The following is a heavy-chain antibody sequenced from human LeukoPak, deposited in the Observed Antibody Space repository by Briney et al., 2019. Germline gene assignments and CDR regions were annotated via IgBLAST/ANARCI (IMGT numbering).Heavy chain of an antibody. J-gene: IGHJ4*02. Sequence: SETLSLTCAVYGGSFSGYYWSWIRQPPGKGLEWIGEINRSGSTNYNPSLKSRVTISVDTSKNQFSLKLSSVTAADTAVYYCARRGSGSYYNDLMDYWGQGTLVTVSS. CDR3: ARRGSGSYYNDLMDY. V-gene: IGHV4-34*01. D-gene: IGHD3-10*01. CDR1: GGSFSGYY. CDR2: INRSGST.